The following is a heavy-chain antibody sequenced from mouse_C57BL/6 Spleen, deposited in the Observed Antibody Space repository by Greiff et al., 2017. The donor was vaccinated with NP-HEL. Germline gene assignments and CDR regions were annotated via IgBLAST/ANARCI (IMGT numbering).Heavy chain of an antibody. V-gene: IGHV1-52*01. CDR3: ARNYDGSPSWFAY. J-gene: IGHJ3*01. D-gene: IGHD2-3*01. Sequence: VQLQQPGAELVRPGSSVKLSCKASGYTFTSYWMHWVKQRPIQGLEWIGNIDPSDSETHYNQKFKDKATLTVDKSSSTAYMQLSSLTSEDSAVYYCARNYDGSPSWFAYWGQGTLVTVSA. CDR1: GYTFTSYW. CDR2: IDPSDSET.